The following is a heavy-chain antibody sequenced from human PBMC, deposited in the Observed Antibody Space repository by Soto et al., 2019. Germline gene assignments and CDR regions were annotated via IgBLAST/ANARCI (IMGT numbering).Heavy chain of an antibody. V-gene: IGHV6-1*01. CDR2: TYYRSKWST. J-gene: IGHJ4*02. CDR1: GDSVSSKGAA. Sequence: PSQTLSLTCAISGDSVSSKGAAWNWIRQSPSRGLEWLGRTYYRSKWSTDYAVSMKGRITVNPDTSKNQFSLQLKSVTPEDTAVYYCARALAGSYDYWGQGILVTVSS. CDR3: ARALAGSYDY. D-gene: IGHD1-26*01.